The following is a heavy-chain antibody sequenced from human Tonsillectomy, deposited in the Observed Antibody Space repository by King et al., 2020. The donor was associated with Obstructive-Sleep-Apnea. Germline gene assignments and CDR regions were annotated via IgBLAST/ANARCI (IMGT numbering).Heavy chain of an antibody. CDR2: IFPISGTS. CDR3: ARDTSYGDYRGWFDP. J-gene: IGHJ5*02. CDR1: GGTFSTYV. V-gene: IGHV1-69*12. Sequence: VQLVQSGAEVKKPGSSVRLSCKASGGTFSTYVITWVRQAPGQGLEWLGGIFPISGTSNYAQTFRGRISITVDEVTSTTHMELSSLRSEDTAVYYCARDTSYGDYRGWFDPWGQGTLVTVSS. D-gene: IGHD4-17*01.